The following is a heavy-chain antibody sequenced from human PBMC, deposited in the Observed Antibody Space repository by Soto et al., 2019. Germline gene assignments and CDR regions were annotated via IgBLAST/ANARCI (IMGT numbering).Heavy chain of an antibody. CDR3: ARFPLTVKGAFDI. D-gene: IGHD4-17*01. CDR1: GFTLSSYW. V-gene: IGHV3-7*01. J-gene: IGHJ3*02. Sequence: GGSLRLSCAASGFTLSSYWMSWVRQAPGKGLEWVANIKQDGSEKYYVDSVKGRFTISRDNAKNSLYLQMNSLRAEDTAVYYCARFPLTVKGAFDIWGQGTTVTVSS. CDR2: IKQDGSEK.